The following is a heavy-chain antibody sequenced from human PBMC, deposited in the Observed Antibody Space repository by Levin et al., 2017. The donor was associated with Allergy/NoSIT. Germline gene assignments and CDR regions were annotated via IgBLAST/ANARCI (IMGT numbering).Heavy chain of an antibody. CDR3: AKDRKSTIFGVVIIPDY. CDR1: GFTFSSYA. D-gene: IGHD3-3*01. CDR2: ISGSGGST. Sequence: GESLKISCAASGFTFSSYAMSWVRQAPGKGLEWVSAISGSGGSTYYADSVKGRFTISRDNSKNTLYLQMNSLRAEDTAVYYCAKDRKSTIFGVVIIPDYWGQGTLVTVSS. J-gene: IGHJ4*02. V-gene: IGHV3-23*01.